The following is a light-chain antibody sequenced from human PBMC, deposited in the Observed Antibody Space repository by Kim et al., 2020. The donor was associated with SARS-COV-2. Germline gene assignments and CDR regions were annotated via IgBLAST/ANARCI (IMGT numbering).Light chain of an antibody. Sequence: PGDRATRACRASQSVSTYVAWYQQKPGQAPRLLIYDASNRATGIPDRFSGSGSGTDFTLTISSLESEDFAIYYCQQRSNWPPALTFGGGTKVDIK. CDR3: QQRSNWPPALT. CDR2: DAS. J-gene: IGKJ4*01. CDR1: QSVSTY. V-gene: IGKV3-11*01.